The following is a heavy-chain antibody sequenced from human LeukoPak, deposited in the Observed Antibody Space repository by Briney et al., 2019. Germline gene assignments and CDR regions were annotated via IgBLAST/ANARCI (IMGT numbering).Heavy chain of an antibody. CDR2: IYTSGST. D-gene: IGHD5-24*01. CDR3: ATGDGYNSFDY. V-gene: IGHV4-4*07. CDR1: GGSFSSYY. J-gene: IGHJ4*02. Sequence: TETLSLTCTVSGGSFSSYYWSWIRQPAGKGLEWIGRIYTSGSTNYNSSLKSRVTMSVDTSKNQVSLKLSSVTAADTAVYYCATGDGYNSFDYWGQGTLVTVSS.